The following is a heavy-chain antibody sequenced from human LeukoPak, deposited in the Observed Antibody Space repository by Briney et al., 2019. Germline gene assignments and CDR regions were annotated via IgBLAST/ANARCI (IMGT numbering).Heavy chain of an antibody. V-gene: IGHV1-24*01. Sequence: ASVKVSCKVSGYTLTELSMHWVRQAPGKGLEWMGGFDPEDGETIYAQKIQGRVTMTEDTSTDTAYMELSSLRSEDTAVYYCATEAGGSYGVGIYYFDYWGQGTLVTVSS. CDR1: GYTLTELS. J-gene: IGHJ4*02. CDR2: FDPEDGET. CDR3: ATEAGGSYGVGIYYFDY. D-gene: IGHD1-26*01.